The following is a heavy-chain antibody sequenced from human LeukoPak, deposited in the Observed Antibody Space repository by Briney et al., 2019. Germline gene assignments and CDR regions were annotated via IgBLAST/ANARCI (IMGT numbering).Heavy chain of an antibody. V-gene: IGHV3-73*01. D-gene: IGHD1-26*01. CDR2: IRSKADNYAT. CDR3: TTVRGSDLQYFQH. J-gene: IGHJ1*01. CDR1: GFTFSGSP. Sequence: PGGSLRLSCAASGFTFSGSPILWVRQASGKGLEWVGRIRSKADNYATAYAASVQGRCTISRDDSKNTAYLQLNSLKTEDTAVYYCTTVRGSDLQYFQHWGQGTLVTVSS.